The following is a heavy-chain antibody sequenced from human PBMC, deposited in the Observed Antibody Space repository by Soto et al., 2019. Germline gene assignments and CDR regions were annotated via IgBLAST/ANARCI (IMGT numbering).Heavy chain of an antibody. CDR1: GGSISSYY. CDR2: IYYSGST. CDR3: ARQYTEAFDY. Sequence: PSETLSLTCTVSGGSISSYYWSWIRQPPGKGLEWIGYIYYSGSTNYNPSLKSRVTISVDTSKNQFSLKLSSVTAADTAVYYCARQYTEAFDYWGQGTLVTVSS. J-gene: IGHJ4*02. D-gene: IGHD1-1*01. V-gene: IGHV4-59*08.